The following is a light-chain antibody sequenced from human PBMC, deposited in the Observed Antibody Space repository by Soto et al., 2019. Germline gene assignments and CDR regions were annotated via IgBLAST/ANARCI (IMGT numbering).Light chain of an antibody. J-gene: IGKJ4*01. V-gene: IGKV3-15*01. CDR3: QQYNHWPPLT. CDR2: GAS. CDR1: QSVGRN. Sequence: EIVMTQSPATLSVSPGERATLSCRASQSVGRNLAWYQQQPGQAPRLLIYGASPKATGIPARLSGSGSGTEFTLTISSLQSEDFAIYSCQQYNHWPPLTFGGGTKVEIK.